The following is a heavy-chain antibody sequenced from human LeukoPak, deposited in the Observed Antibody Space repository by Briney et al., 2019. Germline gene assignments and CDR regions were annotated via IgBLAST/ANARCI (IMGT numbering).Heavy chain of an antibody. CDR3: ARETPPVLPVGYFDY. D-gene: IGHD2-2*01. J-gene: IGHJ4*02. CDR2: ISFDGSNE. Sequence: AGGSLRLSCAASGFIFSCCGMHWVRQAPGKGLEWVALISFDGSNEYYADSVKGRFTFSRDNAKNSLYLQMNSLRAEDMAVYYCARETPPVLPVGYFDYWGQGTLVTVSS. CDR1: GFIFSCCG. V-gene: IGHV3-30*03.